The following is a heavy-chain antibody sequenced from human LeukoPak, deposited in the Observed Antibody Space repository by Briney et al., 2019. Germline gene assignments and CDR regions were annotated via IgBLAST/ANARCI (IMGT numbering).Heavy chain of an antibody. CDR3: AKDGIMLGYYYYYMDV. CDR2: ISWNSGSI. V-gene: IGHV3-9*01. CDR1: GLTFDDYA. Sequence: GRSLRLSCAASGLTFDDYAMHWVRHAPGKGLEWVSGISWNSGSIGYADSVKGRFTISRDNAKNSLYLQMNSLRAEHTAVYYCAKDGIMLGYYYYYMDVWGKGTTGTVSS. D-gene: IGHD3-16*01. J-gene: IGHJ6*03.